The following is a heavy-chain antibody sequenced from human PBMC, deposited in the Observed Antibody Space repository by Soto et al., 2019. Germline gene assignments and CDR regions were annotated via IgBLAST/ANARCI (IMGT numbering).Heavy chain of an antibody. CDR2: ISSSSSYI. CDR1: GFTFSSYS. D-gene: IGHD2-15*01. V-gene: IGHV3-21*01. Sequence: PGGSLRLSCAPSGFTFSSYSMNWVRQAPGKGLEWVSSISSSSSYIYYADSVKGRFTISRDNAKNSLYLQMNSLRAEDTAVYYCARAAIVLVVAAFDYWRQGTLVTVPS. CDR3: ARAAIVLVVAAFDY. J-gene: IGHJ4*02.